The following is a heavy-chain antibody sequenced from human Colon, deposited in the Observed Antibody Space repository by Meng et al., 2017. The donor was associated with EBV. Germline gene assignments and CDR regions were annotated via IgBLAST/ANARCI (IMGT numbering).Heavy chain of an antibody. D-gene: IGHD2-8*02. J-gene: IGHJ4*02. V-gene: IGHV4-34*12. CDR3: ARRPTGIDY. CDR1: GGSLSGAY. Sequence: QVQLQQWGAGLLKPSETLSLTCAGNGGSLSGAYWNWIRQPPGKGLEWIGEIIHGGSPSYNPSLKSRVTISIDTSKNQLSLMLSSVTAADTAVYYCARRPTGIDYWGQGTLGTVAS. CDR2: IIHGGSP.